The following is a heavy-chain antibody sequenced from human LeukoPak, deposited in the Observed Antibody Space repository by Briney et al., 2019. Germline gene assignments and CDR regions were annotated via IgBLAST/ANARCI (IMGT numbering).Heavy chain of an antibody. CDR3: AREDSAGYYYYGMDV. V-gene: IGHV3-7*01. J-gene: IGHJ6*02. CDR2: IKQGGSEK. Sequence: PGGSLSLSCAASGFTFSSYWMSWVRQAPGKGLEWVANIKQGGSEKYYVDSVKGRFTISRDNAKNSLYLQMNSLRAEDTAVYYCAREDSAGYYYYGMDVWGQGTTVTVSS. CDR1: GFTFSSYW. D-gene: IGHD1-14*01.